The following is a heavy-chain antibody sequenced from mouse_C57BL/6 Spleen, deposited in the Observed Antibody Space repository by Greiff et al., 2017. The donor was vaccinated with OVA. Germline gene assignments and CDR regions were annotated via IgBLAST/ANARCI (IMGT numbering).Heavy chain of an antibody. J-gene: IGHJ1*03. Sequence: EVNVVESEGGLVQPGSSMKLSCTASGFTFSDYYMAWVRQVPEKGLEWVANINYDGSSNYYLDSLKSRFIISRDNAKNILYLQMSSLKSEDTATYYCARVDYDYPCWYFDVWGTGTTVTVSA. D-gene: IGHD2-4*01. V-gene: IGHV5-16*01. CDR1: GFTFSDYY. CDR3: ARVDYDYPCWYFDV. CDR2: INYDGSSN.